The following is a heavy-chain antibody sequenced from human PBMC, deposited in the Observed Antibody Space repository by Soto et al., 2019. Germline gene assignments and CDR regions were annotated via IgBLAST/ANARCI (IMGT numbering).Heavy chain of an antibody. CDR2: IYPGDSDT. J-gene: IGHJ6*02. Sequence: PGESLKISCKGSGYSFTSYWIGWVRQMPGKGLEWMGIIYPGDSDTRYSPSFQGQVTIPADKSISTAYLQWSSLKASDTAMYYCARRRDRVAAAAPYYYYGMDVWGQGTTVTVSS. CDR3: ARRRDRVAAAAPYYYYGMDV. CDR1: GYSFTSYW. V-gene: IGHV5-51*01. D-gene: IGHD6-13*01.